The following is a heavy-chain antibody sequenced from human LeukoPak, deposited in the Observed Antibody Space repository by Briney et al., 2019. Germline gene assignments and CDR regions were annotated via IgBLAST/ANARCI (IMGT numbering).Heavy chain of an antibody. J-gene: IGHJ6*03. D-gene: IGHD6-19*01. CDR3: ARVVAVAGLYYYYYMDV. CDR2: IYYSGST. CDR1: GGSISSYY. Sequence: SETLSLTXTVSGGSISSYYWSWIWQPPGKGLEWIGYIYYSGSTNYNPSLKSRVTISVDTSKNQFSLKLSSVTAADTAVYYCARVVAVAGLYYYYYMDVWGKGTTVTVSS. V-gene: IGHV4-59*01.